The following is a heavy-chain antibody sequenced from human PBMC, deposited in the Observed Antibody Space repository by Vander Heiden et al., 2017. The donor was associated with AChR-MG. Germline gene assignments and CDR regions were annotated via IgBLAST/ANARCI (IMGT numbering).Heavy chain of an antibody. V-gene: IGHV4-34*01. CDR2: INHSGST. D-gene: IGHD2-15*01. Sequence: QVQLQQWGAGLLKPSETLSLTCAVYGGSFSGYYWSWIRQPPGKGLEWIGEINHSGSTNYNPSLKSRVTISVDTSKNQFSLKLSSVTAADTAVYYCASNPWRSLPRWPTLYQDVWGKGTTVTVSS. CDR3: ASNPWRSLPRWPTLYQDV. J-gene: IGHJ6*04. CDR1: GGSFSGYY.